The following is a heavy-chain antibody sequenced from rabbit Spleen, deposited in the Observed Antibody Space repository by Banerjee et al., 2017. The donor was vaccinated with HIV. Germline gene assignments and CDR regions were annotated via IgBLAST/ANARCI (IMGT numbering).Heavy chain of an antibody. J-gene: IGHJ6*01. CDR3: ARYYIFYGMVL. CDR1: GFDFSSYS. V-gene: IGHV1S7*01. D-gene: IGHD4-1*01. Sequence: QLKETGGGLVQPGGSLTLSCKTSGFDFSSYSMSWVRQAPGKGLEWIGAIYTGRGGTDYANWVNGRFTISSDNAQYTVHLQLNSLTAADTATYFCARYYIFYGMVLWGQGTLVPFS. CDR2: IYTGRGGT.